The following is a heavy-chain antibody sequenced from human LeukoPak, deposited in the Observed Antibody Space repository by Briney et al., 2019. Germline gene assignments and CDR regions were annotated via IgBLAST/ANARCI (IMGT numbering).Heavy chain of an antibody. CDR2: IYYSGST. J-gene: IGHJ6*03. D-gene: IGHD2/OR15-2a*01. CDR3: ARDLEYPGENYYMDV. V-gene: IGHV4-59*01. Sequence: TSETLSLTCTVSGGSISSYYWSWIRQPPGKGLEWIGYIYYSGSTNYNPSLKSRVTISVDTSKNQFSLKLSSVTAADTAVYYCARDLEYPGENYYMDVWGKGTTVTVSS. CDR1: GGSISSYY.